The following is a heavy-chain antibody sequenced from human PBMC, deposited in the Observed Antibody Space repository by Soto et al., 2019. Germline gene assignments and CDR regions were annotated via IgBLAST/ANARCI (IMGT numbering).Heavy chain of an antibody. Sequence: QITLKESGPTLVKPTQPLTLTCTFSGFSLSTTGVGVSWLRQPPGKALEWLALIYWHDDKRYSPSLKSRLTNTKDTTKNHVVLTMTNMDPVDTATYYCAHRGGATVGLYYFDDWGQGALVTVSS. V-gene: IGHV2-5*01. CDR2: IYWHDDK. CDR3: AHRGGATVGLYYFDD. D-gene: IGHD3-16*01. J-gene: IGHJ4*02. CDR1: GFSLSTTGVG.